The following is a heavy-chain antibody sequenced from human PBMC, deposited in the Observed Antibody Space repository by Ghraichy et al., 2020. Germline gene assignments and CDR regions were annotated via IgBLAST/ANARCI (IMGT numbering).Heavy chain of an antibody. CDR2: ISPSGTYI. CDR3: ARSYYYDSSGYYAGDGFDI. J-gene: IGHJ3*02. D-gene: IGHD3-22*01. CDR1: GFTFSSYS. V-gene: IGHV3-21*01. Sequence: SCAASGFTFSSYSMNWVRQAPGKGLEWVSSISPSGTYIYSADSVKGRFTISRDSAKNSLYLQMSSLRAEDTAVYYCARSYYYDSSGYYAGDGFDIWGQGTMVTVSS.